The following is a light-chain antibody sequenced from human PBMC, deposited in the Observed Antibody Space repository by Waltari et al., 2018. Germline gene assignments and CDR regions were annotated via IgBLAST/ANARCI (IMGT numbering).Light chain of an antibody. CDR1: QKVTTN. J-gene: IGKJ1*01. Sequence: ETVLTQSPGILSVSPGERATLPCRASQKVTTNLAWYQQTPGLVPRLLIYDVSTRAAGVPARFSGSGSGTEFTLTISSLQSEDFAVYYCQQYHQRPPWTFGPGTKVEMK. V-gene: IGKV3-15*01. CDR2: DVS. CDR3: QQYHQRPPWT.